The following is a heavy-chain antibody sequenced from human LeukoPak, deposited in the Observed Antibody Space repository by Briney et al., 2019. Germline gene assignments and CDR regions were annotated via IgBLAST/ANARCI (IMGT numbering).Heavy chain of an antibody. CDR1: GGSVSSGSYY. CDR2: NYYHGRT. Sequence: PSETLSLTCTVSGGSVSSGSYYWSWIRQPPGKGLEWIGYNYYHGRTNYNPSLKSRVTISIDTSKNQFSPRLTSVTAADTAVCYCARDHGGNWFDPWGQGALVTVSS. CDR3: ARDHGGNWFDP. J-gene: IGHJ5*02. D-gene: IGHD3-10*01. V-gene: IGHV4-61*01.